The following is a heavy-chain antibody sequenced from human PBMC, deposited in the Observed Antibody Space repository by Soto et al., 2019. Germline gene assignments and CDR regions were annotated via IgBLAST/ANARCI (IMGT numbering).Heavy chain of an antibody. Sequence: GGSLSLSCQVSGLSFCRCSMQWVRQARGKGLVWVSFISSSSSTIPYADSVKGRYTITRDNAKNSLSLHRTSLRDSASPVYYCARATWRDGYSRNYYHYPLDV. J-gene: IGHJ6*01. D-gene: IGHD5-18*01. V-gene: IGHV3-48*02. CDR3: ARATWRDGYSRNYYHYPLDV. CDR2: ISSSSSTI. CDR1: GLSFCRCS.